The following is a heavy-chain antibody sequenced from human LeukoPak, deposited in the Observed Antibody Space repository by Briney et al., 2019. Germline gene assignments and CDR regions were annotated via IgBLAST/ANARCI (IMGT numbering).Heavy chain of an antibody. CDR2: IYPGDSDT. D-gene: IGHD1-26*01. J-gene: IGHJ6*03. CDR1: GYSFTSYW. CDR3: ARGPSYPRYYYYYMDV. V-gene: IGHV5-51*01. Sequence: GESLKISCKGSGYSFTSYWIGWVRQMPGKGLEWMGIIYPGDSDTRYSPSFQGQVTISADKSISTAYLQWSSLKASDTAMYYCARGPSYPRYYYYYMDVWGKGTTVTVSS.